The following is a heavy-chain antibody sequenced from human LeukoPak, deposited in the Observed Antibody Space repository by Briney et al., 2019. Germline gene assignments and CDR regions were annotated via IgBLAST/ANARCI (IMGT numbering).Heavy chain of an antibody. V-gene: IGHV4-39*07. Sequence: SETLSLTCTVSGGSISSSSYYWGWIRQPPGKGLEWIGNIFYSGSTYYNPSLRSRVTISVDTSKNQFSLKLSSVTAADTAVYYCARSSDGRYYYDSSGFSYYYYYMDVWGKGTTVTISS. CDR2: IFYSGST. CDR1: GGSISSSSYY. CDR3: ARSSDGRYYYDSSGFSYYYYYMDV. J-gene: IGHJ6*03. D-gene: IGHD3-22*01.